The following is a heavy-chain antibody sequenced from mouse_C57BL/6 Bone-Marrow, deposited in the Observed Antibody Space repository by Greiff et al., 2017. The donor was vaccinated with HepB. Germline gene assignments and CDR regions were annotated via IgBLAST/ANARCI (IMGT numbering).Heavy chain of an antibody. Sequence: EVMLVESGGGLVQPGGSMKLSCAASGFTFSDAWMDWVRQSPEKGLEWVAEIRNKANNHATYYAESVKGRFTISRDDSKSSVYLQMNSLRAEDTGIYYCTRSTTVVAPYFDYWGQGTTLTVSS. CDR2: IRNKANNHAT. V-gene: IGHV6-6*01. D-gene: IGHD1-1*01. J-gene: IGHJ2*01. CDR1: GFTFSDAW. CDR3: TRSTTVVAPYFDY.